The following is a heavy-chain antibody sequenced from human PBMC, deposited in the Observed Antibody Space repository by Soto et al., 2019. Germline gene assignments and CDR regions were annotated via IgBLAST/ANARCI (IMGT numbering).Heavy chain of an antibody. J-gene: IGHJ4*02. Sequence: QVQLVQSGAEEKKPGASVKVSCKASGYTFTTYAMHWVRQAPGQGLEWMGWINAGNGNTKYSQKFQGRVTITRDTSASTAYIELSSLRSEDTAVYYCAGESYGGEFDYWGQGTLVTVSS. CDR3: AGESYGGEFDY. CDR1: GYTFTTYA. CDR2: INAGNGNT. V-gene: IGHV1-3*05. D-gene: IGHD4-17*01.